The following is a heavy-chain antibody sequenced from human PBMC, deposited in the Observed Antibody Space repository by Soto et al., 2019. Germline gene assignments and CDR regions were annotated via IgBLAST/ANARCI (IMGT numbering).Heavy chain of an antibody. Sequence: PSETLSLACGVSGAAISNDNWWSWVRQPPGKGLEWIGEIYHSGSTNYNPSLKSRVTISVDKSKNQFSLKLSSVTAADTAVYYCAKDLGIAVSARRAFDIWGQGTMVTVSS. D-gene: IGHD6-19*01. CDR1: GAAISNDNW. J-gene: IGHJ3*02. CDR3: AKDLGIAVSARRAFDI. CDR2: IYHSGST. V-gene: IGHV4-4*02.